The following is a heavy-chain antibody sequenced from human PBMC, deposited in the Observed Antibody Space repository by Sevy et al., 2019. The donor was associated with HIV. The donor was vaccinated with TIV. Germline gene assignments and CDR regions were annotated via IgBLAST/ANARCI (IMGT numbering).Heavy chain of an antibody. Sequence: ASVKVSCKASGYTFATYGVSWVRQAPGQGLEWMGWISPYTANTNYAQRFQARVTMATDTSMSTAYLALRNLRSDDTAVYYCARDTPQGVVILPPSMRGAIDFWGQGTLVTVSS. CDR2: ISPYTANT. CDR1: GYTFATYG. J-gene: IGHJ4*02. V-gene: IGHV1-18*01. CDR3: ARDTPQGVVILPPSMRGAIDF. D-gene: IGHD3-22*01.